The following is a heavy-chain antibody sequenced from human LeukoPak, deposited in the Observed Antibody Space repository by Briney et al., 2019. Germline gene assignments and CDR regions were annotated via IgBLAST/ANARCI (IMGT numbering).Heavy chain of an antibody. D-gene: IGHD6-13*01. CDR1: GFTFSSYA. V-gene: IGHV3-30-3*01. J-gene: IGHJ3*02. CDR2: ISYDGSNK. Sequence: GGSLRLSCAASGFTFSSYAMHWVRQAPGKGLEWVAVISYDGSNKYYADSVKGRFTISRDNSKNTLYLQMNSLRAEDTAVYYCARGPSSQYLVHHVAFDIWGQGTMVTVSS. CDR3: ARGPSSQYLVHHVAFDI.